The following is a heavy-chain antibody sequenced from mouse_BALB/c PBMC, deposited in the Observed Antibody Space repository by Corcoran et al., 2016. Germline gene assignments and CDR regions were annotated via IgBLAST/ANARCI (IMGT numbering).Heavy chain of an antibody. CDR2: INPYNDGT. CDR1: GYTFTSYV. D-gene: IGHD1-1*01. J-gene: IGHJ3*01. Sequence: EVQLQQSGPELVKPGASVKMSCKASGYTFTSYVMHWVKQKPGQGLEWIGYINPYNDGTKYNEKFKGKATLTSEKSSSTAYMELSSLTSEDSAVYYCARITYYYGSSRFAYWGQGTLVTVSA. CDR3: ARITYYYGSSRFAY. V-gene: IGHV1S136*01.